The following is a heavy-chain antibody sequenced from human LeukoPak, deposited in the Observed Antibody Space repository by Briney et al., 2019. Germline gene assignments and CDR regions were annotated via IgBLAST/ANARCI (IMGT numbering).Heavy chain of an antibody. Sequence: RPGGSLRLSCAASGFTFSSYEMNWVRQAPGKGLEWVSYISSSGYTIYYADSVKGRFTISRDNAKNSLYLQMNSLRAEDTAVYCCARDLLLGATRRVFDYWGQGTLVTVSS. CDR2: ISSSGYTI. V-gene: IGHV3-48*03. J-gene: IGHJ4*02. CDR1: GFTFSSYE. CDR3: ARDLLLGATRRVFDY. D-gene: IGHD1-26*01.